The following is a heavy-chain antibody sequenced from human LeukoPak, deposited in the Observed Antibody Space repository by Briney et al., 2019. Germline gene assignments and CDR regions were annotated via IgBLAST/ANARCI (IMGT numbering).Heavy chain of an antibody. CDR2: IWPSGST. Sequence: SQTLSLTCSVSGGSISSGPYFWSWIRQSPGQGLEWIGYIWPSGSTNYNPSLKSRVTISGDTSKRQFSLKLSSVTAADTAVYYCAGEAIAGNAFDIWGQGTLITVSS. J-gene: IGHJ3*02. V-gene: IGHV4-30-2*06. CDR3: AGEAIAGNAFDI. CDR1: GGSISSGPYF. D-gene: IGHD1-14*01.